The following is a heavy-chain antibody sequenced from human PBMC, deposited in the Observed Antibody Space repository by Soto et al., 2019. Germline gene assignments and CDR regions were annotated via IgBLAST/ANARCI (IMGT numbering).Heavy chain of an antibody. V-gene: IGHV4-34*01. Sequence: PSETLSLTCAVYGGSFSGYYWSWIRQPPGKGLEWIGEINHSGSTNYNPSLKSRVTISVDTSKNQFSLKLSSVTAADTAVYYCARGGMKGVDYWGQGTLVTVSS. D-gene: IGHD3-10*01. CDR2: INHSGST. CDR1: GGSFSGYY. J-gene: IGHJ4*02. CDR3: ARGGMKGVDY.